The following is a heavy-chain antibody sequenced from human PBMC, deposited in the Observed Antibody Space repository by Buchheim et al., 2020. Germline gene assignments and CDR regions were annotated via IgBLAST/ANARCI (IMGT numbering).Heavy chain of an antibody. CDR3: ARAEIAVAGTGLNYYYYYGMDV. V-gene: IGHV4-34*01. CDR1: GGSFSGYY. Sequence: QVQLQQWGAGLLKPSETLSLTCAVYGGSFSGYYWSWIRQPPGKGLEWIGEINHSGSTNYNPSLKSRVTISVDTSKNQFSLKLSSVTAADTAVYYCARAEIAVAGTGLNYYYYYGMDVGGQGTT. CDR2: INHSGST. D-gene: IGHD6-19*01. J-gene: IGHJ6*02.